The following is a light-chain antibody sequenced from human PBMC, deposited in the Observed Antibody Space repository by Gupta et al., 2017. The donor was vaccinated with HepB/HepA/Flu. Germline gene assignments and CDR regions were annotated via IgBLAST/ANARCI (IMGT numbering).Light chain of an antibody. CDR3: QAWDSSTAYYV. Sequence: SYELTQPTSVSVLPGQPASITCSGDKLGDKHACWYQQKPGQSPVLVIYQDSKRPSGIPERFSGSNSGNTATLTISGTQAMDEADYYCQAWDSSTAYYVFGTGTKVTVL. CDR1: KLGDKH. CDR2: QDS. J-gene: IGLJ1*01. V-gene: IGLV3-1*01.